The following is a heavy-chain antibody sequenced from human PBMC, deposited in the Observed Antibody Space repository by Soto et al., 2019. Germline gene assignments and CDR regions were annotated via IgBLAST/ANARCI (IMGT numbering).Heavy chain of an antibody. D-gene: IGHD4-4*01. J-gene: IGHJ5*02. CDR3: ARQLQTRNKTGFDP. V-gene: IGHV4-59*08. Sequence: PSETLSLTCTVSGVSINNYYWSWIRQPPGKGLEWIGYIYYSGSTNYNPSLKSRVTISVDTSKNQFSLKLSSVTAADTAVYYCARQLQTRNKTGFDPGGRETVVTVPS. CDR2: IYYSGST. CDR1: GVSINNYY.